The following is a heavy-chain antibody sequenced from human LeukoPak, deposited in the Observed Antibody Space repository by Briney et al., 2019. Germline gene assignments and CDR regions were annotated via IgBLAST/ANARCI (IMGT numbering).Heavy chain of an antibody. CDR1: GFTFSSYW. V-gene: IGHV3-7*01. D-gene: IGHD3-3*01. CDR2: IKQDGSEE. J-gene: IGHJ4*02. CDR3: ARGRKTLQIRITIFGVADKHPFDY. Sequence: EGSLRLSCAASGFTFSSYWMSWVRQAPGKGLEWVANIKQDGSEEYYVDSVKGRFTISRDNAKNSLYLQMNSLRAEDAAVYYCARGRKTLQIRITIFGVADKHPFDYWGQGTLVTVSS.